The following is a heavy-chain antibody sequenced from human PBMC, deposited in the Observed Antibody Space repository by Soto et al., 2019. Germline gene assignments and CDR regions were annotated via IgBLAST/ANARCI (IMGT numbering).Heavy chain of an antibody. J-gene: IGHJ3*02. CDR1: GASITSSY. CDR3: ARGYYDSSGQSNTFDI. D-gene: IGHD3-22*01. Sequence: SETLSLTCTVSGASITSSYWSWIRQSPGKRLEWIGFVFYSGSTNYNPSLKSRVTISVDTSKNQLSLKLKSVTAADTAVYYCARGYYDSSGQSNTFDIWGQGTMVTVPS. CDR2: VFYSGST. V-gene: IGHV4-59*01.